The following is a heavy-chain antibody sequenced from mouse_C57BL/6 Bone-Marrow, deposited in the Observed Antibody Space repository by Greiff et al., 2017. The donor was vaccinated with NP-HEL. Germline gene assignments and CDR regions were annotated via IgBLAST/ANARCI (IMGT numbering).Heavy chain of an antibody. J-gene: IGHJ3*01. Sequence: QVQLKQSGPELVKPGASVKISCKASGYTFSSSWMNWVKQRPGKGLEWIGRIYPGDGDTNYNGKFKGKATLTADKSSSTAYMQLSSLTSEDSAVYFCARWRTPWFAYCGQGTLVTVSA. CDR1: GYTFSSSW. CDR3: ARWRTPWFAY. V-gene: IGHV1-82*01. CDR2: IYPGDGDT.